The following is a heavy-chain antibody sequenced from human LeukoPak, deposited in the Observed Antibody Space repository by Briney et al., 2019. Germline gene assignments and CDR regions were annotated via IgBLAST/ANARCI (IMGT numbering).Heavy chain of an antibody. V-gene: IGHV3-23*01. D-gene: IGHD3-10*01. CDR1: GFTFSSYA. CDR3: AKVFFLWFGESFDY. CDR2: ISGSGGST. Sequence: GGSLRLSCAASGFTFSSYAMSWVRQAPGKGLEWVSAISGSGGSTYYADSVKGRFTISRDNSKNTLYLQMNSLRAEDTALYYCAKVFFLWFGESFDYWGQGTLVTVSS. J-gene: IGHJ4*02.